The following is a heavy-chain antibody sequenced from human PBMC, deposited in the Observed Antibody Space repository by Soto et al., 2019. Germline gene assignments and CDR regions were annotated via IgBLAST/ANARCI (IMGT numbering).Heavy chain of an antibody. CDR3: ARVWGDCYFYGYFDL. J-gene: IGHJ2*01. D-gene: IGHD2-21*02. Sequence: EVQLVESGGGLVQPGGSLRLSCAASGFTFSSYSMNWVRQAPGKGLEWVSYISSSSSTIYYADSVKGRFTISRDNAKKALYMNMNSLRDEDTAVYYWARVWGDCYFYGYFDLCGRGTLVTFSS. CDR1: GFTFSSYS. CDR2: ISSSSSTI. V-gene: IGHV3-48*02.